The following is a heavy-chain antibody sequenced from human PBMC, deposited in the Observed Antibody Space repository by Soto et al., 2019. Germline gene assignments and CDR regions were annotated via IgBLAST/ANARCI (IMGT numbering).Heavy chain of an antibody. CDR3: ARGYYDILTGSVFDY. CDR1: GYSFTSYW. V-gene: IGHV5-10-1*01. J-gene: IGHJ4*02. Sequence: PGESLKISCKGSGYSFTSYWISWVRQMPGKGLEWMGRIDPSDSYTNYSPSFQGHVTISADKSISTAYLQWSSLKASDTAMYYCARGYYDILTGSVFDYWGQGTLVNVS. D-gene: IGHD3-9*01. CDR2: IDPSDSYT.